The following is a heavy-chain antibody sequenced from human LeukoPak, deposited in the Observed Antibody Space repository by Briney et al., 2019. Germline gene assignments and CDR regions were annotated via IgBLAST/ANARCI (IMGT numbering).Heavy chain of an antibody. J-gene: IGHJ4*02. CDR2: ISWNSGSI. CDR3: ARDPPDSSGYYR. V-gene: IGHV3-9*01. D-gene: IGHD3-22*01. Sequence: GRSLRLSCAASGFTFDDYAMHWVRQAPGKGLEWVSGISWNSGSIGYADSVKGRFTISRDNAKNSLYLQMNSLRAEDTAVYYCARDPPDSSGYYRWGQGTLVTVSS. CDR1: GFTFDDYA.